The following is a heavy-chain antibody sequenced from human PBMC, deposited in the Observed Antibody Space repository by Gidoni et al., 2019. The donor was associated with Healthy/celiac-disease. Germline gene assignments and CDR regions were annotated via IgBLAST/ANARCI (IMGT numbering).Heavy chain of an antibody. CDR1: GFTFSSYG. CDR2: IWYDGSNK. Sequence: QVQLVESGGGVVQPGRSLRLSCAASGFTFSSYGMHWVRQAPGKGLVWVAVIWYDGSNKYYADSVKGRFTISRDNSKNTLYLQMNSLRAEDTAVYYCARRLRYCSGGSCYFGMDVWGQGTTVTVSS. D-gene: IGHD2-15*01. CDR3: ARRLRYCSGGSCYFGMDV. V-gene: IGHV3-33*01. J-gene: IGHJ6*02.